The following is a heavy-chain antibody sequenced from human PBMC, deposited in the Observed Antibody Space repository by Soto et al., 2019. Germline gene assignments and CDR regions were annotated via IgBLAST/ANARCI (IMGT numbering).Heavy chain of an antibody. CDR3: AGVYYGGDSVNNF. Sequence: PRLSCAASGFTFSSYAMSWVRQAPGKGLEWVSAISGSGGSTYYADSVKGRFTISRDNSKNTLDLEMETPRPEDTAVYYCAGVYYGGDSVNNFWGQGTPVTVSS. D-gene: IGHD2-21*02. J-gene: IGHJ4*02. CDR2: ISGSGGST. CDR1: GFTFSSYA. V-gene: IGHV3-23*01.